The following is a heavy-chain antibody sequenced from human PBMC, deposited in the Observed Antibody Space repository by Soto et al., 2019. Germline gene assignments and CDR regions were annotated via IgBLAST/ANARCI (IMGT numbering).Heavy chain of an antibody. D-gene: IGHD6-19*01. CDR3: ARHFKFGGWSPFFDY. V-gene: IGHV4-59*08. CDR1: GGSISSYY. CDR2: IYYSGST. Sequence: SETLSVTSTVAGGSISSYYWSWIRQPPGKGLEWIGYIYYSGSTNYNPSLKSRVTISVDTSKNQFSLKLSSVTAADTAVYYCARHFKFGGWSPFFDYWGQGTLVTVSS. J-gene: IGHJ4*02.